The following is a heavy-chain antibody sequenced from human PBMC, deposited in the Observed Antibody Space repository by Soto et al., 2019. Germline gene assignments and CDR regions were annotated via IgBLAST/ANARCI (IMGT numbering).Heavy chain of an antibody. J-gene: IGHJ5*02. CDR1: GGTFSRHA. Sequence: SVKVSCKTSGGTFSRHAINCVRQAPGQGLEWMGGIIPMFGTTNYAQKFKGRVTISADESTSTAYMELSSLRSEDAAVYYCARAAIRGSSWYFWFDPWGQGTLVTVSS. CDR2: IIPMFGTT. D-gene: IGHD6-13*01. CDR3: ARAAIRGSSWYFWFDP. V-gene: IGHV1-69*13.